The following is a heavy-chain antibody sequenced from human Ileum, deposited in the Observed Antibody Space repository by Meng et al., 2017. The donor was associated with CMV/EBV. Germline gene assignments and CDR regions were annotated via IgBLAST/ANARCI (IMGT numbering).Heavy chain of an antibody. Sequence: QGELVGFGGGVVQAGGSLRLSCAASGFTFSSNGMHWVRQAPGKGLEWVAIIRNDGSYKYYADSVKGRFTISRDNSKNTLYLQMNSLEPEDTAVYYCVRINYLDHWGQGTLVTVSS. CDR3: VRINYLDH. CDR2: IRNDGSYK. V-gene: IGHV3-30*02. CDR1: GFTFSSNG. J-gene: IGHJ4*02.